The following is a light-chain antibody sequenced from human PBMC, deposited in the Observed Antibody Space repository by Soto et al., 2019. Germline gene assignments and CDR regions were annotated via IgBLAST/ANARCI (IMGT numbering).Light chain of an antibody. J-gene: IGLJ1*01. V-gene: IGLV2-14*01. Sequence: QSALTQPASVSGSPGQSITISCTGTSSDVGGYNYVSWYQQHPDKAPKLMIYDVSNRPSGVSNRFSGSKSGNTASLTISGLQAEDEADYYCSSYTSSSFYVFGTGTKLTVL. CDR2: DVS. CDR3: SSYTSSSFYV. CDR1: SSDVGGYNY.